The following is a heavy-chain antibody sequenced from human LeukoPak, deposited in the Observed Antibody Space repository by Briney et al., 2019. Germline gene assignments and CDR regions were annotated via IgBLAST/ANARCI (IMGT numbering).Heavy chain of an antibody. V-gene: IGHV3-21*01. CDR2: ISSSSSYI. CDR3: ASYCSGGSCYSADFDY. J-gene: IGHJ4*02. D-gene: IGHD2-15*01. Sequence: PGXSLRLSCAASGFTFSSYSMNWVRQAPGKGLEWVSSISSSSSYIYYADSVKGRFTISRDNAKNSLYLQMNSLRAEDTAVYYCASYCSGGSCYSADFDYWGQGTLVTVSS. CDR1: GFTFSSYS.